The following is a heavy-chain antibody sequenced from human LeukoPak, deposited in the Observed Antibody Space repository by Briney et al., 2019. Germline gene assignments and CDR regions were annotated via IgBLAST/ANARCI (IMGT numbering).Heavy chain of an antibody. J-gene: IGHJ6*03. D-gene: IGHD1-14*01. Sequence: QPGGSLRLSCAASGFTFSSYWMSWVRQAPGKGLEWVANIKQDGSEKYYVDSVKGRFTISRDNAKNSLYLQMNSLRAEDTAVYYCARGCPGWDKGNYYYYMDVWGKGTTVTVSS. CDR1: GFTFSSYW. V-gene: IGHV3-7*01. CDR3: ARGCPGWDKGNYYYYMDV. CDR2: IKQDGSEK.